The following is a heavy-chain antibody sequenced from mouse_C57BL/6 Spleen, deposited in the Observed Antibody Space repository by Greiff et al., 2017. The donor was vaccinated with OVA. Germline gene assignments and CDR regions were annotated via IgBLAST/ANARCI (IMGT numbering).Heavy chain of an antibody. Sequence: EVQLVESGGGLVKPGGSLKLSCAASGFTFSDYGMHWVRQAPEKGLEWVAYISSGSSTISSADTVKGRFTISRDNAKNTLFLHMTSLRSEDTAMYYCATGYRACAYWGQGTLVTVSA. CDR3: ATGYRACAY. D-gene: IGHD2-12*01. V-gene: IGHV5-17*01. J-gene: IGHJ3*01. CDR1: GFTFSDYG. CDR2: ISSGSSTI.